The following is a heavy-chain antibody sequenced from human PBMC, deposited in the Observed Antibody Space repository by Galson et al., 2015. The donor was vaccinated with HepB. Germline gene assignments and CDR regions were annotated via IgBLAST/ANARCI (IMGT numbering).Heavy chain of an antibody. CDR2: INWNGGST. D-gene: IGHD5-24*01. V-gene: IGHV3-20*01. Sequence: SLRLSCAASGFTFDDYGVSWVRQAPGKGLEWVSGINWNGGSTGYADSVKGRFTISRDNAKNSLYLQMNSLRAEDTALYHCAREVRGWLQFGGWFDPWGQGTLVTVSS. CDR1: GFTFDDYG. CDR3: AREVRGWLQFGGWFDP. J-gene: IGHJ5*02.